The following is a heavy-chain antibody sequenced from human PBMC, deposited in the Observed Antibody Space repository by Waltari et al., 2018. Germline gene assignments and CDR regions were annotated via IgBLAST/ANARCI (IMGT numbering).Heavy chain of an antibody. Sequence: EVQLVQSGAEVKKPGESLKISCKGSGYSFTRYWIGWVRQMPGKGLEWMGIIYPGDSETRYSPSFQGQATISADKPISTAYLQWSSLKASDTAMFYGARRGGGYSSSWIGMDVWGQGTTVTVSS. CDR1: GYSFTRYW. J-gene: IGHJ6*02. CDR3: ARRGGGYSSSWIGMDV. D-gene: IGHD6-13*01. CDR2: IYPGDSET. V-gene: IGHV5-51*04.